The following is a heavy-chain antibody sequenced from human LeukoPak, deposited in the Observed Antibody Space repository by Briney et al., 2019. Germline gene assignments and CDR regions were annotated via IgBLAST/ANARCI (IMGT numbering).Heavy chain of an antibody. Sequence: PSQTLSLTCTVSGGSISSGDYYWSWIRQPPGKGLEWIGYIYYSGSTYYNPSLKSRVTISVDTSKNQFSLKLSSVTAADTAVYYCARLYGSGSYPVWPLDPWGQGTLVTVSS. J-gene: IGHJ5*02. CDR2: IYYSGST. V-gene: IGHV4-30-4*01. CDR3: ARLYGSGSYPVWPLDP. CDR1: GGSISSGDYY. D-gene: IGHD3-10*01.